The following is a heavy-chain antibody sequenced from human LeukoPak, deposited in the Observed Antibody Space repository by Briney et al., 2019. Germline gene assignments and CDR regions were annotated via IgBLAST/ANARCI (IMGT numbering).Heavy chain of an antibody. CDR2: ISWNSGSI. Sequence: GGSLRLSCAASGFTFDDYAMHWVRQAPGKGLEWVSGISWNSGSIGYADSVKGRFTISRDNAKNSLYLQMNSLRAEDTALYYCAKGLTVTPLGMDVWGQGTTVTVSS. CDR1: GFTFDDYA. D-gene: IGHD4-17*01. V-gene: IGHV3-9*01. CDR3: AKGLTVTPLGMDV. J-gene: IGHJ6*02.